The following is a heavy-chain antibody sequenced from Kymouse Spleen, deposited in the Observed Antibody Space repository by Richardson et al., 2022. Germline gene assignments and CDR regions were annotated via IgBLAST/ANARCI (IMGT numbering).Heavy chain of an antibody. V-gene: IGHV3-21*03. Sequence: EVQLVESGGGLVKPGGSLRLSCAASGFTFSSYSMNWVRQAPGKGLEWVSSISSSSSYIYYADSVKGRFTISRDNAKNSLYLQMNSLRAEDTAVYYCARGSGITGGGDFDYWGQGTLVTVSS. CDR3: ARGSGITGGGDFDY. J-gene: IGHJ4*02. CDR1: GFTFSSYS. D-gene: IGHD1-20*01,IGHD1-7*01. CDR2: ISSSSSYI.